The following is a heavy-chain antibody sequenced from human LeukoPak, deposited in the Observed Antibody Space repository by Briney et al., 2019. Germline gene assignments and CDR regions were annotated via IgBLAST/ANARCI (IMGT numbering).Heavy chain of an antibody. CDR1: GGSFSGYY. CDR3: ASTAIFGIIKTLDY. J-gene: IGHJ4*02. Sequence: SETLSLTCAVYGGSFSGYYWSWIRQPPGKGLEWIGEINHSGSTNYNPSLKSRVTISVGTSKNQFSLKLSSVTAADTAVYYCASTAIFGIIKTLDYWGQGTLVTVSS. D-gene: IGHD3-3*01. V-gene: IGHV4-34*01. CDR2: INHSGST.